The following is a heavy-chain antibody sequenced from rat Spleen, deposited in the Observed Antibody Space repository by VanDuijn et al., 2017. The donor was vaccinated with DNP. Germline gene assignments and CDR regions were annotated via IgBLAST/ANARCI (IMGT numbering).Heavy chain of an antibody. D-gene: IGHD1-11*01. CDR1: GFTFSDYY. V-gene: IGHV5-22*01. CDR2: ISYEGSST. CDR3: TTRGNYGGYDY. J-gene: IGHJ2*01. Sequence: EVQLVESGGGLVQPGRSLKLSCAASGFTFSDYYMAWVRQAPKKGLEWVASISYEGSSTYYGDSVKGRFTISRDFAKTTLYLQMDSLRSEDSATYYCTTRGNYGGYDYWGQGVMVTVSS.